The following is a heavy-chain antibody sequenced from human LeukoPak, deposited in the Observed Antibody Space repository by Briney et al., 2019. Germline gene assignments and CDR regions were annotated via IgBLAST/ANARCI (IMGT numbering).Heavy chain of an antibody. V-gene: IGHV3-20*01. CDR2: INWNGGST. CDR3: ARARYYDSPWDYFDY. CDR1: GFTFNSHR. D-gene: IGHD3-22*01. Sequence: GGSLRLSCSASGFTFNSHRMRWVRQAPGKGLEWVSGINWNGGSTGYADSVKGRFTISRDNAKNSLYLQMNSLRAEDTALYHCARARYYDSPWDYFDYWGQGTLVTVSS. J-gene: IGHJ4*02.